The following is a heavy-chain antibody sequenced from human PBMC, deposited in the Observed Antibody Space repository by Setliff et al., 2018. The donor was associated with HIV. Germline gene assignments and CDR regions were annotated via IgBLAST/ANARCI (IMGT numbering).Heavy chain of an antibody. V-gene: IGHV4-30-4*02. J-gene: IGHJ4*02. Sequence: SETLSLTCTVSGGSISSDDYYWNWIRQPPGKGLEWIGYITYSGSAYYNPSLKSRVTISVDTSKNQFSLRLSSVTAADTAVYYCARGVPLLPPHYWGQGTLVTVSS. CDR1: GGSISSDDYY. D-gene: IGHD2-21*02. CDR3: ARGVPLLPPHY. CDR2: ITYSGSA.